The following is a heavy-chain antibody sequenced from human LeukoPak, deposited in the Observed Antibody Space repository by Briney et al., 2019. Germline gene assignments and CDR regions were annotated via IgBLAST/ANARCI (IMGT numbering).Heavy chain of an antibody. CDR3: ARGAVSGSLFSDY. CDR2: INPSSGGT. V-gene: IGHV1-2*02. Sequence: ASVKVSCKASGYTFTGYCIHWVRQAPGQGLEWMGWINPSSGGTNYAQKVQGRVTMTTDTSITTANMELSRLRADDTAMYYCARGAVSGSLFSDYWGRGTLVTVSS. CDR1: GYTFTGYC. J-gene: IGHJ4*02. D-gene: IGHD1-26*01.